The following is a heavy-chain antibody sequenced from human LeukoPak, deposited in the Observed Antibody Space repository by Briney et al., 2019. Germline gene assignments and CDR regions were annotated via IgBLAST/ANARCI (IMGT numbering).Heavy chain of an antibody. Sequence: GGSLRLPCTASGFTFSDYAMNWVRKAPGKGLEWVSSISGSGGSTYYADSVKGRFTISRDNSKNTLYLQMNSLGAEDTAVYYCAKGRTYYYGSGSYSAFDYWGQGTLVTVSS. CDR3: AKGRTYYYGSGSYSAFDY. CDR2: ISGSGGST. J-gene: IGHJ4*02. D-gene: IGHD3-10*01. V-gene: IGHV3-23*01. CDR1: GFTFSDYA.